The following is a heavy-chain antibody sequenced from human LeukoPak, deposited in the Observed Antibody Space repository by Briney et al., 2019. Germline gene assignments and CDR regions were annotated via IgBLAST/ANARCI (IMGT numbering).Heavy chain of an antibody. D-gene: IGHD2-15*01. CDR3: ARAIVVVVAATRGDAFDI. CDR1: GYTFTSYG. CDR2: INPSGGST. V-gene: IGHV1-46*01. J-gene: IGHJ3*02. Sequence: ASVKVSCKASGYTFTSYGISWVRQAPGQGLEWMGIINPSGGSTSYAQKFQGRVTMTRDTSTSTVYMELSSLRSEDTAVYYCARAIVVVVAATRGDAFDIWGQGTMVTVSS.